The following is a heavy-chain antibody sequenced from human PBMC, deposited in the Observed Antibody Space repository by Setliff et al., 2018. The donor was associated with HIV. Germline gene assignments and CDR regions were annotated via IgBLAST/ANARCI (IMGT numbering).Heavy chain of an antibody. V-gene: IGHV4-34*01. CDR1: GGSFSGYY. D-gene: IGHD2-21*02. J-gene: IGHJ4*02. CDR2: INQSGST. Sequence: PSETLSLTCAVYGGSFSGYYWSWIRQPPGKGLEWIGEINQSGSTNYNPSLKSRVTVSVDTSKTQYSLKMISVTAADTAMYYCAISIVGVTSEMYWAQGTLVTVSS. CDR3: AISIVGVTSEMY.